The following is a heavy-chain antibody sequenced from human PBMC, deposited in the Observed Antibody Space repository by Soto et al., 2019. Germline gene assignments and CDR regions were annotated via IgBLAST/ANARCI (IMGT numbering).Heavy chain of an antibody. CDR1: GYTFTSYG. CDR2: ISAYNGNT. Sequence: ASVKVSCKASGYTFTSYGISWVRQAPGQGLAWMGWISAYNGNTNYAQKLQGRVTMTTDTSTSTAYMELRSLRSDDTAVYYCARLRYFDWLGDYYYYTDVWGKGTTVTVSS. V-gene: IGHV1-18*01. D-gene: IGHD3-9*01. J-gene: IGHJ6*03. CDR3: ARLRYFDWLGDYYYYTDV.